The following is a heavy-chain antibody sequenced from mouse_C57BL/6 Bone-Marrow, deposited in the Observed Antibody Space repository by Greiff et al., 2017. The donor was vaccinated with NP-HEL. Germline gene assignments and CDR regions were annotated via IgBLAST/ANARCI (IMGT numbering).Heavy chain of an antibody. CDR2: ISYDGSN. Sequence: EVQLVESGPGLVKPSQSLSLTCSVTGYSITSGYYWNWIRQFPGNKLEWMGYISYDGSNNYNPSLKNRISITRDTSKNQFFLKLNSVTTEDTATYYCASNWRFAYWGQGTLVTVSA. CDR1: GYSITSGYY. D-gene: IGHD4-1*01. CDR3: ASNWRFAY. V-gene: IGHV3-6*01. J-gene: IGHJ3*01.